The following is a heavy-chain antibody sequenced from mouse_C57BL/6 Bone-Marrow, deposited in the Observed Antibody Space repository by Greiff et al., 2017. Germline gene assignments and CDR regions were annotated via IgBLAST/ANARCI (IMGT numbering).Heavy chain of an antibody. D-gene: IGHD1-1*01. CDR2: IYPSDSET. J-gene: IGHJ4*01. CDR3: HYYGSSRLYYAMDY. CDR1: GYTFTSYW. V-gene: IGHV1-61*01. Sequence: VQLQQPGAELVRLGSSVKLSCKASGYTFTSYWMDWVKQRPGQGLEWIGNIYPSDSETHYNQKFKDKATLTVDKSSSTAYMQLSSLTSEDSAVYYCHYYGSSRLYYAMDYWGQGTSVTVSS.